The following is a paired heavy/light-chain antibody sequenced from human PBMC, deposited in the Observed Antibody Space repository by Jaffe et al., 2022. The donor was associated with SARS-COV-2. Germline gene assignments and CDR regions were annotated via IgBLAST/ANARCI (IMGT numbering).Light chain of an antibody. CDR1: QSVSSN. Sequence: EIVMTQSPATLSVSPGERATLSCRASQSVSSNLGWYQQKPGQAPRLLIYDASTRATGIPARFSGSGSGTEFTLTISSLQSEDFAVYYCQQYHNWPLTFGGGTKVEIK. CDR2: DAS. CDR3: QQYHNWPLT. J-gene: IGKJ4*01. V-gene: IGKV3-15*01.
Heavy chain of an antibody. Sequence: QVQLVESGGGVVQPGRSLRLSCAASGFTFSSYGMHWVRQAPGKGLEWVAVMSYDGSKRYYAESVKGRFTISRDNSKNTLYLQMNSLRAEDTAVYYCAKDGGLGLRRFFDYWGQGTLVTVSS. CDR2: MSYDGSKR. CDR3: AKDGGLGLRRFFDY. J-gene: IGHJ4*02. V-gene: IGHV3-30*18. CDR1: GFTFSSYG. D-gene: IGHD2-15*01.